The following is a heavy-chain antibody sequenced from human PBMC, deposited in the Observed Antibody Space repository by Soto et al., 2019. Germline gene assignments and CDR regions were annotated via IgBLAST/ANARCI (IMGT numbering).Heavy chain of an antibody. CDR2: IIPILGMT. V-gene: IGHV1-69*02. CDR3: ACNTGITSAGTFDI. J-gene: IGHJ3*02. Sequence: QVQLVQSGAEVKKPGSSVKVSCRASGGTFSSYAISWVRQAPGQGLEWMGRIIPILGMTNYAQNFQGRVTITSDKSTSTAYMELNSLRSEDTAVYYCACNTGITSAGTFDIWGQGTMVTVSS. CDR1: GGTFSSYA. D-gene: IGHD6-13*01.